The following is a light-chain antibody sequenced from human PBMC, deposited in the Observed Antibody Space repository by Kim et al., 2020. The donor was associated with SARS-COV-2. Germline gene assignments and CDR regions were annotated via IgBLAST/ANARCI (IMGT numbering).Light chain of an antibody. CDR2: AAS. J-gene: IGKJ2*03. V-gene: IGKV1-12*01. CDR3: QQDNSFPYS. Sequence: ASVGCRCPIPCRANHDIGRWLVWYQQKPGKVPNLLIYAASSLQSGVPARFSGSGSGTDFTLTIISLQPEDFATYYCQQDNSFPYSFGQGTKLEI. CDR1: HDIGRW.